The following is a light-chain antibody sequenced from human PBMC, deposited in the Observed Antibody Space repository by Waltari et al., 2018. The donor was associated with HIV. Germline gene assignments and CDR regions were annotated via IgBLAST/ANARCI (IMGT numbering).Light chain of an antibody. V-gene: IGLV1-44*01. J-gene: IGLJ2*01. CDR3: AAWDDSLNAVV. CDR1: SPQIGSNT. CDR2: SNH. Sequence: QSVRPQPPSASGTPGQRATIPGSGSSPQIGSNTANWYQQLPGTAPKLLIYSNHQRPSGVPDRFSGSKSGTSASLAISGLQSEDEADYYCAAWDDSLNAVVFGGGTKLTVL.